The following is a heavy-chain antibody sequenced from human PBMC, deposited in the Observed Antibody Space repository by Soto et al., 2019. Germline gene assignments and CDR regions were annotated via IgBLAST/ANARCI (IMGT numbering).Heavy chain of an antibody. CDR2: IIPILGIA. D-gene: IGHD3-3*01. CDR3: ARGSGYYLTVWFDP. V-gene: IGHV1-69*02. J-gene: IGHJ5*02. CDR1: GGTFSSYT. Sequence: GASVKVSCKASGGTFSSYTISWVRQAPGQGLEWMGRIIPILGIANYAQKFQGRVTITADKSTSTAYMELSSLRSEDTAVYYCARGSGYYLTVWFDPWGQGTLVTVSS.